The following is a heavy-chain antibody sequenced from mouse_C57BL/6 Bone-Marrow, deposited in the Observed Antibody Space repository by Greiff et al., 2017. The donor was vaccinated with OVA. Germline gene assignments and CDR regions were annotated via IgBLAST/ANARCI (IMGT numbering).Heavy chain of an antibody. CDR3: ARFPITTVVAKDY. D-gene: IGHD1-1*01. J-gene: IGHJ2*01. Sequence: VQLVESGAELARPGASVKLSCKASGYTFTSYGISWVKQRTGQGLEWIGEIYPRSGNTYYNEKFKGKATLTADKSSSTAYMELRSLTSEDSAVYFCARFPITTVVAKDYWGQGTTLTVSS. CDR1: GYTFTSYG. V-gene: IGHV1-81*01. CDR2: IYPRSGNT.